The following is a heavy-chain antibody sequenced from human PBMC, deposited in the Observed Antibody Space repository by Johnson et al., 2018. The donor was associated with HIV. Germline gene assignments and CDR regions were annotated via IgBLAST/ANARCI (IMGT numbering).Heavy chain of an antibody. V-gene: IGHV3-20*04. Sequence: VQLVESGGRVVQPGESLRLSCAASGFTFDEHGMSWVRQAPGKGLEWVSGIAWNGATTGYADSVKGRFTISRDNVKKSLYLQMNDLRAEDTALYYCARDWDYYDASGYYYANMVDAFDVWGQGTVVTVSS. CDR3: ARDWDYYDASGYYYANMVDAFDV. CDR2: IAWNGATT. J-gene: IGHJ3*01. D-gene: IGHD3-22*01. CDR1: GFTFDEHG.